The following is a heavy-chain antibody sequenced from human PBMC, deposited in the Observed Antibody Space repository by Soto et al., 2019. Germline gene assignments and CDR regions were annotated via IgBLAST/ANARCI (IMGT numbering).Heavy chain of an antibody. D-gene: IGHD6-19*01. V-gene: IGHV4-31*03. J-gene: IGHJ6*02. CDR3: AIWRLGPYYYYYYGMDV. CDR2: IYYSGST. Sequence: TLSLTCTVSGGSISSGGYYWSWIRQHPGKGLEWIGYIYYSGSTYYKPSLKSRVTISVDTSKNQFSLKLSSVTAADTAVYYCAIWRLGPYYYYYYGMDVWGQGTTVTVSS. CDR1: GGSISSGGYY.